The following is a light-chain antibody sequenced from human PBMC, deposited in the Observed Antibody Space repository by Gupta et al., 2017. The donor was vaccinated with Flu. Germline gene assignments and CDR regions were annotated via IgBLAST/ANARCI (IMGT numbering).Light chain of an antibody. V-gene: IGLV3-19*01. Sequence: GQTVRIRGRGDRVGSYYASWYQQKPGQAPILGMYNKNNRPSGIPDRFSGSSSGKTAALTITGAQAEDEADYYCNSRDRSGGDKVFGGGTKLTVL. CDR1: RVGSYY. J-gene: IGLJ3*02. CDR3: NSRDRSGGDKV. CDR2: NKN.